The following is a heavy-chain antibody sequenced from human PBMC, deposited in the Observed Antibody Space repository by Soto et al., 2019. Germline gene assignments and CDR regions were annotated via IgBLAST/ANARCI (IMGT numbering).Heavy chain of an antibody. CDR2: IYYSGST. V-gene: IGHV4-59*01. J-gene: IGHJ4*02. Sequence: PSVLQGLSRSVAGGTISNDDWRCIMQPAGKGLEWIGYIYYSGSTNYNPSLKSRVTISVDTSKNQFSLKLSSVTAADTAVYYCARAPHTSTHDRLDYWGQGPLVTLSS. D-gene: IGHD1-1*01. CDR3: ARAPHTSTHDRLDY. CDR1: GGTISNDD.